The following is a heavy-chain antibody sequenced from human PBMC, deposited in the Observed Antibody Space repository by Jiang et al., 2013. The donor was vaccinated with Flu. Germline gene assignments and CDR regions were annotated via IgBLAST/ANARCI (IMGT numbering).Heavy chain of an antibody. D-gene: IGHD3-22*01. V-gene: IGHV4-30-2*01. Sequence: LEWLGHFHPGGSTYRNPSLMSRVTISVDRSKNQFSLKVTSVTAADTAVYYCAGNGFYSLEYWGQGSLVTVSS. J-gene: IGHJ4*02. CDR3: AGNGFYSLEY. CDR2: FHPGGST.